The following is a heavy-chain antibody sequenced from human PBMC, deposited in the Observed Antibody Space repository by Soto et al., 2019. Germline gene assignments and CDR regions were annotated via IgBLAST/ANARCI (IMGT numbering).Heavy chain of an antibody. D-gene: IGHD6-6*01. CDR1: GGSISSSSYY. Sequence: QLQLQESGPGLVKPSETLSLTCTVSGGSISSSSYYWGWIRQPPGKGLEWIGSIYYSGSTYYNPSLKSGVTIAVDTSKNQFSLKLSSVTAADTAVYYCARHIYSSSAGFDYWGQGTLVTVSS. CDR3: ARHIYSSSAGFDY. CDR2: IYYSGST. V-gene: IGHV4-39*01. J-gene: IGHJ4*02.